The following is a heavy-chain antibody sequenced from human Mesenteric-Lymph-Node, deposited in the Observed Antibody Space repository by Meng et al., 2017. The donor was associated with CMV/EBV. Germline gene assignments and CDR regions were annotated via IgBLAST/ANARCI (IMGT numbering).Heavy chain of an antibody. Sequence: GESLKISCEGFGYTFNTYWIGWVRQMPGKGLEWMGIIYPGDSDTRYSPSFQGLVTISGDKSISTAYLQWSSLKASDTAMYYCARLGGSYFGYDAFDIWGQGTMVTVSS. CDR1: GYTFNTYW. J-gene: IGHJ3*02. CDR3: ARLGGSYFGYDAFDI. D-gene: IGHD1-26*01. V-gene: IGHV5-51*01. CDR2: IYPGDSDT.